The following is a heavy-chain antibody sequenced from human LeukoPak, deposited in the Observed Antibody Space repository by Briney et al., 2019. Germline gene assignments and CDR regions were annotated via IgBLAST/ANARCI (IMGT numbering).Heavy chain of an antibody. J-gene: IGHJ4*02. D-gene: IGHD4-11*01. CDR2: IYYSGST. CDR1: GFTFSSYW. V-gene: IGHV4-39*01. CDR3: ATAGLQVIDY. Sequence: PGGSLRLSCAASGFTFSSYWMSWIRQPPGKGLEWIGSIYYSGSTYYNPSLKRRVTISVDTSKNQFSLKLSSVTAADTAVYYCATAGLQVIDYWGQGTLVTVSS.